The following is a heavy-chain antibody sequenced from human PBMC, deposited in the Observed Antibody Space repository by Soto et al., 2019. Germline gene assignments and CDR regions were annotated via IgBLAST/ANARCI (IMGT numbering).Heavy chain of an antibody. J-gene: IGHJ4*02. CDR2: IYYSGST. D-gene: IGHD3-9*01. Sequence: PSETLSLTCTVSAGSISSYYSSWIRQPPGKGLECIGYIYYSGSTNYNPSLKSRVTISVDTSKNQFSLKLSSVTAADTAVYYCARVVNYDILTGYLYGYYFDYWGQGTLVTVYS. CDR1: AGSISSYY. CDR3: ARVVNYDILTGYLYGYYFDY. V-gene: IGHV4-59*01.